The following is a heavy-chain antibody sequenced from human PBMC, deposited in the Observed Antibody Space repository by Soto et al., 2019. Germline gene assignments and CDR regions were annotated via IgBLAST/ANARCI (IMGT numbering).Heavy chain of an antibody. V-gene: IGHV3-7*01. Sequence: EVQLVESGGGLVQPGGSLRLSCAASRLTFSNYWMNWVRQAPGKGLEWVANINQDGSEKFYVDSVKGRFTISRDNPKDSLYLQMNSLRDEDTAVYYCATLGVGNLGYWGQGTLVTVSS. CDR2: INQDGSEK. D-gene: IGHD2-15*01. CDR1: RLTFSNYW. J-gene: IGHJ4*02. CDR3: ATLGVGNLGY.